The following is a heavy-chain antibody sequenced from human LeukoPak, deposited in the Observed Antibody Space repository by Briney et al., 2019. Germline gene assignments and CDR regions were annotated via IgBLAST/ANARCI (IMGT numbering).Heavy chain of an antibody. CDR2: INWNGGST. J-gene: IGHJ5*01. CDR3: AGQACSRSSCYSGWFAP. V-gene: IGHV3-20*04. Sequence: GGSLRLSGAASGFTFDEYGMSWVRQAPGKGLEWVSGINWNGGSTVYADSVKGRFTISRDNAKNSLYLQMNSLRAEDTALHYCAGQACSRSSCYSGWFAPWDQGALFTVSS. D-gene: IGHD2-15*01. CDR1: GFTFDEYG.